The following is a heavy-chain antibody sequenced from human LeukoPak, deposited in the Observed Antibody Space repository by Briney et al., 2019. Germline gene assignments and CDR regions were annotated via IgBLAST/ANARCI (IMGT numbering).Heavy chain of an antibody. CDR3: ATEYSGSWYSGMDV. D-gene: IGHD6-13*01. Sequence: ASVKVSYKVSGYTLTELSMHWGRQAPGKGLEWMGGFDPEDGETIYAQKFQGRVTMTEDTSTDTAYMELSSLRAEDTAVYYCATEYSGSWYSGMDVWGQGTTVTVSS. V-gene: IGHV1-24*01. CDR1: GYTLTELS. CDR2: FDPEDGET. J-gene: IGHJ6*02.